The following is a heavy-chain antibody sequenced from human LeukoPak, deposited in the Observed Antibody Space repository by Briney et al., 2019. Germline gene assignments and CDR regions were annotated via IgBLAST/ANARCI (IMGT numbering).Heavy chain of an antibody. J-gene: IGHJ4*02. Sequence: AGGSLRLSCAASGFTFSSYWMHWVRQAPGKGLVWVSRINSDGSSLSYADSVKGRFTISRDNAKNTLYLQMNSLRAEDTAVYYCASVLMGGTRGVDYWGQGTLVTISS. CDR1: GFTFSSYW. CDR3: ASVLMGGTRGVDY. CDR2: INSDGSSL. V-gene: IGHV3-74*01. D-gene: IGHD1-26*01.